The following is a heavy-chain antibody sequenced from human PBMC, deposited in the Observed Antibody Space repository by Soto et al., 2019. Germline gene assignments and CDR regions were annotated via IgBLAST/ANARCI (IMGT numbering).Heavy chain of an antibody. V-gene: IGHV1-69*06. J-gene: IGHJ6*02. Sequence: GASVKVSCKASGGTFSSYAISWVRQAPGQGLEWVGGIIPIFGTANYAQKFQGRVTITADKSTSTAYMELSSLRSEDTAVYYCARAGDCSSTSCPGRLYYYYGMDVWGQGTTVTVSS. D-gene: IGHD2-2*01. CDR3: ARAGDCSSTSCPGRLYYYYGMDV. CDR1: GGTFSSYA. CDR2: IIPIFGTA.